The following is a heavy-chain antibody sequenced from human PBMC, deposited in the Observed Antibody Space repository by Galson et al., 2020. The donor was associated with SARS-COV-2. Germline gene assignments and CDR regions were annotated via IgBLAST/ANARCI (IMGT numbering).Heavy chain of an antibody. D-gene: IGHD3-10*01. CDR2: IWYDGSNK. CDR1: GFTFRNYG. CDR3: ASLRGNRGYYSDY. V-gene: IGHV3-33*07. J-gene: IGHJ4*02. Sequence: GESLKISCVASGFTFRNYGMYWVRQAPGKGLEWVAVIWYDGSNKYYADSVKGRFTISRDNSKNTLYLEMNSLRAEDTAVYYCASLRGNRGYYSDYWGQGTLVTVSS.